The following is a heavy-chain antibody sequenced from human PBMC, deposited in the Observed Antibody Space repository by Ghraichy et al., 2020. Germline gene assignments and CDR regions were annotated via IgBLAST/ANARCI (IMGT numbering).Heavy chain of an antibody. V-gene: IGHV1-8*01. CDR1: GYTFTSYD. Sequence: ASVKVSCKASGYTFTSYDINWVRQATGQGLEWMGWMNPNSGNTGYAQKFQGRVTMTRNTSISTAYMELSSLRSEDTAVYYCARGGSSPYYYYYGMDVLGQGTTVTVSS. CDR3: ARGGSSPYYYYYGMDV. CDR2: MNPNSGNT. D-gene: IGHD6-6*01. J-gene: IGHJ6*02.